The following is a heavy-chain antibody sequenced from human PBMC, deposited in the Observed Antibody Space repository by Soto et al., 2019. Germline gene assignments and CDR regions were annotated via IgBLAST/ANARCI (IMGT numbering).Heavy chain of an antibody. D-gene: IGHD3-10*01. CDR3: ASLLWSRGDWFDP. Sequence: SSETLSLTCTVSGGSISSYYWSWIRQPPGKGLEWIGYIYYSGSTNYNPSLKSRVTISVDTSKNQFSLKLSSVTAADTAVYYCASLLWSRGDWFDPWGQGALVT. J-gene: IGHJ5*02. V-gene: IGHV4-59*08. CDR2: IYYSGST. CDR1: GGSISSYY.